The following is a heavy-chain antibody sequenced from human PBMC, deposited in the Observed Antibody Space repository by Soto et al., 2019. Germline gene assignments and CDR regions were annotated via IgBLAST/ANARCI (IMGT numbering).Heavy chain of an antibody. CDR1: GGSISSSSYY. J-gene: IGHJ5*02. CDR2: IYYSGST. Sequence: SETLSLTCTVSGGSISSSSYYWGWIRQPPGKGLEWIGSIYYSGSTYYNPSLKSRVTISVDTSKNQFSLKLSSVTAADTAVYYCAYGDYASKNWFDPWGQGTLVTVSS. CDR3: AYGDYASKNWFDP. V-gene: IGHV4-39*01. D-gene: IGHD4-17*01.